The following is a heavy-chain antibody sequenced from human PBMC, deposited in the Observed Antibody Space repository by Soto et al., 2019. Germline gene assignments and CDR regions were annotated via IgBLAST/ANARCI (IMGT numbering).Heavy chain of an antibody. J-gene: IGHJ4*02. D-gene: IGHD3-3*01. Sequence: QVQLQESGPGLVKPSQTLSLTCTVSGGSISSGDYYWSWIRQPPGKGLEWIGYIYYSGSTYYNPSLKSRVTISVDTSKNQFSLKLSSVTAADTAVYYCAREIRSYYDFWSGPGYFDYWGQGTLVTVSS. V-gene: IGHV4-30-4*01. CDR2: IYYSGST. CDR1: GGSISSGDYY. CDR3: AREIRSYYDFWSGPGYFDY.